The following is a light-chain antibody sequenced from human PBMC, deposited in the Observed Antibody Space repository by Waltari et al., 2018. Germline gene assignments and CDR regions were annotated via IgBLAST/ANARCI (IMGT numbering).Light chain of an antibody. J-gene: IGLJ1*01. CDR2: QDN. Sequence: SYELTQPPSVSVSPGQTASITCSGDKLGKKYASWYQQKPGQSPVLVMYQDNKRPSGIPERFSGSTSGNTATLTISGTQAMDEADYYCQAWDSSTAHYVFGTGTKVTVL. CDR3: QAWDSSTAHYV. V-gene: IGLV3-1*01. CDR1: KLGKKY.